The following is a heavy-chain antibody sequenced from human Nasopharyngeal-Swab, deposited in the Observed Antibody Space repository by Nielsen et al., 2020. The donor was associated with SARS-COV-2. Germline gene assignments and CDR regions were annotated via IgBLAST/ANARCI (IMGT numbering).Heavy chain of an antibody. CDR1: GGSISSGSYY. D-gene: IGHD6-13*01. V-gene: IGHV4-39*01. CDR3: ARHYLGGGLAAGTFYYMDV. Sequence: SETLSLTCTVSGGSISSGSYYWGWIRQPPGKGLEWIGSLYYSESTYYNPSLKSRVAISIDTSRNQFSLTLNSVTAADTAIYYCARHYLGGGLAAGTFYYMDVWGKGTTVTVSS. J-gene: IGHJ6*03. CDR2: LYYSEST.